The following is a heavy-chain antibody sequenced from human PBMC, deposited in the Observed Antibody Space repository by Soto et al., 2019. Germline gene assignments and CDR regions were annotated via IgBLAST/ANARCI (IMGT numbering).Heavy chain of an antibody. CDR2: TSYHGTDK. CDR3: AKDLWGFLEWLLDY. Sequence: QVQLVESGGGVVQPGRSLRLSCAASGFSFSSFGIHWVRQAPGKGLEWVAITSYHGTDKYYADSVKGRFTISRDNSKSALYLQMNSLRAEDTAVYYCAKDLWGFLEWLLDYWGQGTLVTVSS. CDR1: GFSFSSFG. D-gene: IGHD3-3*01. J-gene: IGHJ4*02. V-gene: IGHV3-30*18.